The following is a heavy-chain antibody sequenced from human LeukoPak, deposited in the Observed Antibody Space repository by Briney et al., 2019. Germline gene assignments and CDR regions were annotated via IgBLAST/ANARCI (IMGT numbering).Heavy chain of an antibody. J-gene: IGHJ2*01. Sequence: SETLSLTCTVSGGSISGYYWSWIRQPPGKGLEWIGYIYYSGSTNYNPSLKSRVTVSLDTSKNQFSLKLNSVTAADTAVYYCARRALSVPTVRGVNWYFDLWGRGTLVTVAS. CDR3: ARRALSVPTVRGVNWYFDL. CDR2: IYYSGST. CDR1: GGSISGYY. V-gene: IGHV4-59*01. D-gene: IGHD3-10*02.